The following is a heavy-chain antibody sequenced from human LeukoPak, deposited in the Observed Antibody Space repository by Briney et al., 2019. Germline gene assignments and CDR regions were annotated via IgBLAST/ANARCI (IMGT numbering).Heavy chain of an antibody. CDR1: GFTFSSYS. J-gene: IGHJ4*02. V-gene: IGHV3-21*01. Sequence: PGGSLRLSCAASGFTFSSYSMNWVRQAPGKGLEWVSSISSSGSYISYADSAKGRFTISRDNGKNSLYLQMNSLRAEDTAVYFCARDTWELLGFDYWGQGTLVTVSS. D-gene: IGHD1-26*01. CDR3: ARDTWELLGFDY. CDR2: ISSSGSYI.